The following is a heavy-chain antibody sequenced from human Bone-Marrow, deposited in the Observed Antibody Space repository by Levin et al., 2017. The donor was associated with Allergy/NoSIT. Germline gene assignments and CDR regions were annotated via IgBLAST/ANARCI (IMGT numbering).Heavy chain of an antibody. CDR1: GFNFTNYA. Sequence: GGSLRLSCAASGFNFTNYAMSWVRQVPGKGLEWVSSLSGSGTSTYYAASVKGRFSISRDNSKNTVYLQMNSLRAEDTAIYYCAKDYSYGFSFEPKFDCWGRGTLVTVSS. J-gene: IGHJ4*02. CDR3: AKDYSYGFSFEPKFDC. V-gene: IGHV3-23*01. D-gene: IGHD5-18*01. CDR2: LSGSGTST.